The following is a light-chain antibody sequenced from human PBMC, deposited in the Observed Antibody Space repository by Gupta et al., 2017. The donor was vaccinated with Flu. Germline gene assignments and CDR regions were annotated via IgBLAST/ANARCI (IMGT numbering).Light chain of an antibody. V-gene: IGLV3-25*02. CDR3: QSADSSGTYAV. CDR1: ALPKQY. J-gene: IGLJ7*01. CDR2: KDS. Sequence: SYELTQPPSVSVSPGQTARITCFGDALPKQYAYWYQQKPGKAPVLVIYKDSERPSGIPERFSGSSSGTTVTVTISGVQAEDEADYYCQSADSSGTYAVFGGGTQLTVL.